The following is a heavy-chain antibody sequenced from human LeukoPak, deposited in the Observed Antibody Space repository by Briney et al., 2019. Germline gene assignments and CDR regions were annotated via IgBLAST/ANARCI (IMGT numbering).Heavy chain of an antibody. J-gene: IGHJ4*02. V-gene: IGHV4-59*11. CDR2: IYTGGTT. Sequence: SETLSLTCTVSGGSTSSHFWSWIRQPPGKGLEWIGNIYTGGTTNYNPSLKSGVAISIDTSKNQLSLHLASVTAADTAVYYCTKATKWLAFDDWGRGTLVTVSS. CDR1: GGSTSSHF. CDR3: TKATKWLAFDD. D-gene: IGHD6-19*01.